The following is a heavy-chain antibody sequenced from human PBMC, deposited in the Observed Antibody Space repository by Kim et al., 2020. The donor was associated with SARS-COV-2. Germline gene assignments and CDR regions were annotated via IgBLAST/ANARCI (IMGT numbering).Heavy chain of an antibody. D-gene: IGHD3-10*01. V-gene: IGHV1-69*13. CDR3: ARDRTWVTMVRGVIYGMDV. CDR2: IIPIFGTA. CDR1: GGTFSSYA. Sequence: SVKVSCKASGGTFSSYAISWVRQAPGQGLEWMGGIIPIFGTANYAQKFQGRVTITADESTSTAYMELSSLRSEDTAVYYCARDRTWVTMVRGVIYGMDVWGQGTTVTVSS. J-gene: IGHJ6*02.